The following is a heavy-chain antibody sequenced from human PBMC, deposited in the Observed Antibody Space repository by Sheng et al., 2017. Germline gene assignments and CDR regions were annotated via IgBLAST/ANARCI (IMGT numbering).Heavy chain of an antibody. Sequence: DLEESGGGLVKPGGSLRLSCAASGFTFSDYYMSWIRQAPGKGLAWISNIDTGGRITYYADSVKGRFSVSRDNAQNTVYLQMNGLKVEDTGIYFCARGRPGGLWGRGTMVTVSS. CDR1: GFTFSDYY. CDR3: ARGRPGGL. J-gene: IGHJ3*01. V-gene: IGHV3-11*04. CDR2: IDTGGRIT. D-gene: IGHD2-15*01.